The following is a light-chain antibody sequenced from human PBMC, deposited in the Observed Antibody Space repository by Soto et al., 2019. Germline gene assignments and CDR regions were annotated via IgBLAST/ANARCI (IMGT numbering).Light chain of an antibody. J-gene: IGLJ3*02. CDR3: ISYTSSTTWV. V-gene: IGLV2-14*01. Sequence: QSALTQPASVSGSPGQSITISCTGTSSDVGGYNHVSWYQQHPGKAPKLMLFEVSNRPSGVSNRFSGSKSGNTASLTISGLQAEDEADYYCISYTSSTTWVFGGGTKLTVL. CDR1: SSDVGGYNH. CDR2: EVS.